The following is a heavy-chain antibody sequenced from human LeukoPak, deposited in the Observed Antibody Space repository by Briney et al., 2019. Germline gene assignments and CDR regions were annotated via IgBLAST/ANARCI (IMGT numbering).Heavy chain of an antibody. Sequence: SETLSLTCAVYGGSFSGYYWSWIRQPPGKGLEWIGEINHSGSTNYNPSLKGRVTISVDTSKNQISLKVNSVTAADTAVYYCARGEVVAAANYYYYYMDVWGKGTTVTVSS. CDR2: INHSGST. D-gene: IGHD2-15*01. CDR3: ARGEVVAAANYYYYYMDV. CDR1: GGSFSGYY. J-gene: IGHJ6*03. V-gene: IGHV4-34*01.